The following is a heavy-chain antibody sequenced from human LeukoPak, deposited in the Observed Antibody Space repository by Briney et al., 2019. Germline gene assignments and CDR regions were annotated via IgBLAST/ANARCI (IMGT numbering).Heavy chain of an antibody. CDR2: INHSGST. J-gene: IGHJ6*02. CDR1: GGSFSGYY. V-gene: IGHV4-34*01. CDR3: AREPPRIYYYYYYGMDV. Sequence: SETLSLACAVYGGSFSGYYWSWIRQPPGKGLEWIGEINHSGSTNYNPSLKSRVTISVDTSKNQFSLKLSSVPAADTAVYYCAREPPRIYYYYYYGMDVWGQGTTVTVSS.